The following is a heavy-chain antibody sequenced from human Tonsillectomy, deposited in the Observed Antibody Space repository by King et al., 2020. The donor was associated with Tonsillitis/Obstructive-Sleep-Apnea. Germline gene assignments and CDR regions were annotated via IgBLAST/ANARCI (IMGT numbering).Heavy chain of an antibody. CDR1: GYTFTSYG. J-gene: IGHJ6*03. CDR2: ISAYNGNT. CDR3: ARVKIGRHFHYYYYYMDV. V-gene: IGHV1-18*01. Sequence: VQLVQSGAEVKKPGASVKVSCKASGYTFTSYGISWVRQAPGQGLEWMGWISAYNGNTNYAQKLQGRVTMTTDTSTSTAYMELRSLRSDDTAVYYCARVKIGRHFHYYYYYMDVWGKGTTVTVSS.